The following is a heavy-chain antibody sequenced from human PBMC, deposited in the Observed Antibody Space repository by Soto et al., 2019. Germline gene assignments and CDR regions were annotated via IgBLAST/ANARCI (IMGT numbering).Heavy chain of an antibody. V-gene: IGHV1-18*01. CDR2: ISAYNGNT. CDR1: GYTFTSYG. Sequence: APVKVSCKASGYTFTSYGISWVRQAPGQGLEWMGWISAYNGNTNYAQKLQGRVTMTTDTSTSTAYMELRSLRSDDTAVYYCARDTRPPYDFWSLRSRPYYYYMDVWGKGTTVTVSS. D-gene: IGHD3-3*01. J-gene: IGHJ6*03. CDR3: ARDTRPPYDFWSLRSRPYYYYMDV.